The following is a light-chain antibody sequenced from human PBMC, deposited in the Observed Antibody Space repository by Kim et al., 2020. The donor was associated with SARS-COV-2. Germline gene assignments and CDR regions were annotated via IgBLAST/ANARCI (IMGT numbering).Light chain of an antibody. V-gene: IGLV3-1*01. CDR2: QDS. J-gene: IGLJ2*01. CDR3: QAWDSSALVV. Sequence: VSPGQTASITCSGDKLGDKYACWYQQKPGQSPVLLIYQDSKRPSGIPERFSGSNSGNTATLTISGTQAMDEADYYCQAWDSSALVVFGGGTKVTVL. CDR1: KLGDKY.